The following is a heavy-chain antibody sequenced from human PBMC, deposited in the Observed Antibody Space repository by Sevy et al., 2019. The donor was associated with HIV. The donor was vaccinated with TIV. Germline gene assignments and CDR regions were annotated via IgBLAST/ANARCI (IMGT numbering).Heavy chain of an antibody. CDR1: GFTFSDAI. V-gene: IGHV3-23*01. J-gene: IGHJ5*02. Sequence: GWSLRLSCAASGFTFSDAIMTWGRQAPGKGLEWVSSIRGNGVSTYYADSVKGRFTISRDNSKNTLYLQMNSLRAEDMALYYCAKGSSATGYNPWGQGTLVTVSS. CDR2: IRGNGVST. CDR3: AKGSSATGYNP. D-gene: IGHD2-15*01.